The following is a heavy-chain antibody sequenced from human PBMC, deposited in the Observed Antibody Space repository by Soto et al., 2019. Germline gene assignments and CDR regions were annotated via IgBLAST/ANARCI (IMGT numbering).Heavy chain of an antibody. CDR3: ARDSPSGYDFYYYYGMDV. CDR1: DGSISSSNW. D-gene: IGHD5-12*01. Sequence: SETPSLTCAVSDGSISSSNWWSWVRQPPGKGLEWIGEIYHSGSTNYNPSLKSRVTISVDKSKNQFSLKLSSVTAADTAVYYCARDSPSGYDFYYYYGMDVWGQGTTVTVS. V-gene: IGHV4-4*02. CDR2: IYHSGST. J-gene: IGHJ6*02.